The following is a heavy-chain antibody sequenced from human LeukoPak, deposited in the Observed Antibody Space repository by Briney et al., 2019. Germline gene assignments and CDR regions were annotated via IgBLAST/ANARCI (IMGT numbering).Heavy chain of an antibody. Sequence: SETLSLTCTVSGGSISGYYWSWIRQPPGKGLERIGYIYNSGSTNYNPSLKSRVTISVDTSKNQFSLKLRSVTAADTAVYYCARDGVQGSILWGQGTLVTVSS. V-gene: IGHV4-59*01. D-gene: IGHD1-1*01. CDR3: ARDGVQGSIL. J-gene: IGHJ4*02. CDR1: GGSISGYY. CDR2: IYNSGST.